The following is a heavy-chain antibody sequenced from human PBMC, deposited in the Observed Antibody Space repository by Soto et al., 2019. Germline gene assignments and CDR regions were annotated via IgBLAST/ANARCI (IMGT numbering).Heavy chain of an antibody. CDR3: ARGAMVGRRFDY. J-gene: IGHJ4*02. Sequence: QVQLVESGGGVVQPGRSLRLSCAASGFTFSSYAMHWVRQAPGKGLEWVAVISYDGSNKYYADSVKGRFTISRDNSKNTLYLKMNSRRAEDTAVYYGARGAMVGRRFDYGGEGTLVPVSS. CDR1: GFTFSSYA. D-gene: IGHD3-10*02. CDR2: ISYDGSNK. V-gene: IGHV3-30-3*01.